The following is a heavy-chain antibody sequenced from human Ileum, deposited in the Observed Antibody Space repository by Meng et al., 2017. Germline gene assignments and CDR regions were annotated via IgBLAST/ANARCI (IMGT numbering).Heavy chain of an antibody. J-gene: IGHJ4*02. CDR1: GGSFSANY. CDR2: INHNGNT. Sequence: QVQLQQWGAGVLKPSETLSLTCVGYGGSFSANYWTWIRQPPGKGLEWIGEINHNGNTNYKPSLKSRVTISVDTSKKQFSLRLTSVTAADTAVYYCASARYDNWGQGTLVTVSS. V-gene: IGHV4-34*01. CDR3: ASARYDN.